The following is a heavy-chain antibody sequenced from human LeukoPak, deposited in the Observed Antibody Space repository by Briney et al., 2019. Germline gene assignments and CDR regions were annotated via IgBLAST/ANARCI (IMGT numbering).Heavy chain of an antibody. Sequence: GGSLGLSCAASGFTFSNAWMSWVRLAPGKGLEWVGRIKSKTDGGTTDYAAPVKGRFTISRDDSKNTLYLQMNSLKTEDTAVYYCTTAPTYSYEYYFDYWGQGTLVTVSS. CDR1: GFTFSNAW. V-gene: IGHV3-15*01. J-gene: IGHJ4*02. CDR3: TTAPTYSYEYYFDY. CDR2: IKSKTDGGTT. D-gene: IGHD5-18*01.